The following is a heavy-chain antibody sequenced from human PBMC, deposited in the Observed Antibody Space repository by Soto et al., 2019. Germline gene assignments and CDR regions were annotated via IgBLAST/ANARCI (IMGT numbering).Heavy chain of an antibody. V-gene: IGHV3-48*01. CDR2: ISSSSSTI. Sequence: GGSLRLSCAASGFTFSSYSMNWVRPAPGKGLEWVSYISSSSSTIYYADSVKGRFTISRDNAKNSLYLQMNSLRAEDTAVYYCAREGYYYYYGMDVWGQGTTVTVSS. CDR3: AREGYYYYYGMDV. CDR1: GFTFSSYS. J-gene: IGHJ6*02.